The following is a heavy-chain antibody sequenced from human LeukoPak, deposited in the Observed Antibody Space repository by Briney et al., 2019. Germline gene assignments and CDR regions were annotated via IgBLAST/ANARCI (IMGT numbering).Heavy chain of an antibody. V-gene: IGHV3-74*01. D-gene: IGHD4-11*01. CDR1: KFTPKDYW. Sequence: PGGSLRLSCEASKFTPKDYWMHWVRQGQGRGLGWVSRINSDGSSASYADSLKGRFTISRDNAKNTLYLQMNSLRAEDTAVYYCARGSLTPNSRYFDLWGRGTLVTVSS. CDR3: ARGSLTPNSRYFDL. CDR2: INSDGSSA. J-gene: IGHJ2*01.